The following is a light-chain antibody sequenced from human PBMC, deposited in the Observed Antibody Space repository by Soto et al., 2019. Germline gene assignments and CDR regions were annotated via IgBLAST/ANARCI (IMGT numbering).Light chain of an antibody. J-gene: IGLJ2*01. CDR2: EVS. Sequence: QSALTQPASVSGSPGQSITISCTGTSSDVGAYNFVSWYQQFPGKAPKLMIYEVSNRPSGVSDRFSGSKSGNTASLIISGLRPEDEAAYYCSSQTASATVLFGGGTKLTVL. CDR1: SSDVGAYNF. CDR3: SSQTASATVL. V-gene: IGLV2-14*01.